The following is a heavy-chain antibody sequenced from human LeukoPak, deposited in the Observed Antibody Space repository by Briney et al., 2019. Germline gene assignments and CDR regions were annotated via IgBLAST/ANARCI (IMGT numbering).Heavy chain of an antibody. D-gene: IGHD6-19*01. CDR2: VSGSGDAT. J-gene: IGHJ6*03. CDR3: AKLEGTGWSGYMDV. Sequence: GGSLRLSGLASGFTFDNYAMNWVRQAPGKGLEWVSAVSGSGDATYYADSVRGRFIISRDNYKNTLFLQLRSLRAEDTAIYYCAKLEGTGWSGYMDVWGKGTTVTVS. CDR1: GFTFDNYA. V-gene: IGHV3-23*01.